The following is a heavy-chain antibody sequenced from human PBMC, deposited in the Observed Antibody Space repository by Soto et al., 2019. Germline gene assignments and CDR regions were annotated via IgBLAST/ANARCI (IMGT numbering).Heavy chain of an antibody. D-gene: IGHD3-3*01. J-gene: IGHJ6*02. CDR2: IHYSGAT. Sequence: PSEPLYLTCNVSGDPINSGGFYWSWVRQPPGNGLEWIANIHYSGATYYNLSLKSRVTISMDTSENQFSLRLTSATAADTAVYYCGRYYDFWSYGMDVWGQGITVTVSS. CDR3: GRYYDFWSYGMDV. CDR1: GDPINSGGFY. V-gene: IGHV4-31*03.